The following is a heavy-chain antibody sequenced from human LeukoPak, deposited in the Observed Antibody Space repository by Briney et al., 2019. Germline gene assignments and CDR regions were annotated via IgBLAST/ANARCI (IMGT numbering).Heavy chain of an antibody. J-gene: IGHJ4*02. V-gene: IGHV1-2*02. CDR1: GYTFTGYY. CDR3: SRALYSGSYYYFDS. D-gene: IGHD1-26*01. Sequence: ASVKVSCKASGYTFTGYYMHWVRQAPGQGLEWMGWINPNSGGTNYAQKFQGRVTMTRDTSISTAYMELSRLRSDDTALYYCSRALYSGSYYYFDSWGQGTLVTVSS. CDR2: INPNSGGT.